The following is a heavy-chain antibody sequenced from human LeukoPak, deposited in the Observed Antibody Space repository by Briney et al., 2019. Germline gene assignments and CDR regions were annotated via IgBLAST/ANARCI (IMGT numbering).Heavy chain of an antibody. CDR3: ARGSSYDYGDYSLFRAFDI. Sequence: GGSLRLSCAASGFTFSSYAMSWVRQAPGKGLVWVSRINSDGSSTSYADSVKGRFTISRDNAKNTLYLQVNSLRAEDTAVYYCARGSSYDYGDYSLFRAFDIWGQGTMVTVSS. V-gene: IGHV3-74*01. CDR1: GFTFSSYA. D-gene: IGHD4-17*01. CDR2: INSDGSST. J-gene: IGHJ3*02.